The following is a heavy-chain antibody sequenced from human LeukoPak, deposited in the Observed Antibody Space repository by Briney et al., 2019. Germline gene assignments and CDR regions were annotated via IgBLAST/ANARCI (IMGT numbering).Heavy chain of an antibody. CDR2: IDPSDSYT. D-gene: IGHD1-26*01. Sequence: GEAPKILCKGSGYSFTSYCNSWGRQLPGEGVEGMGRIDPSDSYTNYSPSFQGHVTISADKSISTAYLQWSSLKAADTAMYYCARRVGATGWFDPWGQGTLVTVSS. CDR3: ARRVGATGWFDP. CDR1: GYSFTSYC. V-gene: IGHV5-10-1*01. J-gene: IGHJ5*02.